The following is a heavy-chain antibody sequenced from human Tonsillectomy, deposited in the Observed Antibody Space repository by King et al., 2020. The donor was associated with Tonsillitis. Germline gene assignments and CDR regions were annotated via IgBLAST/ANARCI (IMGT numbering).Heavy chain of an antibody. J-gene: IGHJ4*02. Sequence: VQLVESGGGVVQPGRSLRLSCAASGFTFSSYAMHWVRQTPGKVLEWVTIISYDGSNKYYADSVKGRFTISRDNSKNTLYLQMNSLRVEDTAVYYCTREPHIGFDYWGQGTLVTVSP. CDR2: ISYDGSNK. CDR3: TREPHIGFDY. V-gene: IGHV3-30*04. CDR1: GFTFSSYA.